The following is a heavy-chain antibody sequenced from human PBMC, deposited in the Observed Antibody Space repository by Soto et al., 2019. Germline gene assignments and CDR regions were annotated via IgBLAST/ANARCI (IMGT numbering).Heavy chain of an antibody. J-gene: IGHJ5*02. V-gene: IGHV4-31*03. D-gene: IGHD3-16*01. CDR3: ARAGPLWGGTPWFDP. CDR1: GGSISSGGYY. Sequence: ASETLSLTCTVSGGSISSGGYYWSWIRQHPGKGLEWIGYIYYSGSTYYNPSLKSRVTISVDTSKNQFSLKLSSVTAADTAVYYCARAGPLWGGTPWFDPWGQGTLVTVSS. CDR2: IYYSGST.